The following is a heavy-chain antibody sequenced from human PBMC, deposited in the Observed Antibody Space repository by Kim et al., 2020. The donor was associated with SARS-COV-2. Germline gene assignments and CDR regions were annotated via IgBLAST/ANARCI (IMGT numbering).Heavy chain of an antibody. CDR3: ATVVYY. V-gene: IGHV3-53*01. CDR1: GYTVTYSY. J-gene: IGHJ6*01. CDR2: NYSRGNT. Sequence: GGSLRLSCAASGYTVTYSYMSWVRQAPGKGLELVSLNYSRGNTIYADPVKGRLIISRDLSKNTLYLEMNSLRAPDTAVYYCATVVYY.